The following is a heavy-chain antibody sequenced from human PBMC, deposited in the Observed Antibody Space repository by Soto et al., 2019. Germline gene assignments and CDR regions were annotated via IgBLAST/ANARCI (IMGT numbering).Heavy chain of an antibody. CDR1: GSTFSSYT. CDR3: ASEMAPTMRGFAY. V-gene: IGHV1-69*02. J-gene: IGHJ4*02. D-gene: IGHD5-12*01. CDR2: IIPILGIA. Sequence: QVQLVQSGAEVKKPGSSVKVSCKASGSTFSSYTISWVRQAPGQGLEWMGRIIPILGIANYAQKFQGRVTITADKSTSTAYMELSNLRSEDTAVYYCASEMAPTMRGFAYWGQGTLVTVSS.